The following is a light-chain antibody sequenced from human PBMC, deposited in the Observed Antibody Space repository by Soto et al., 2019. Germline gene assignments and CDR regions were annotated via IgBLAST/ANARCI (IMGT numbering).Light chain of an antibody. J-gene: IGKJ4*01. CDR2: DAS. CDR3: QQYDTYPFT. V-gene: IGKV1-5*01. Sequence: DVQMTQSPSSLSASVGDRVTITCRASQSINNWLAWNEQKPGKAPKFLIYDASTLETGVPSRFSGSASGTEFTLTISGLQPEDVASYYCQQYDTYPFTFRGGTMVELK. CDR1: QSINNW.